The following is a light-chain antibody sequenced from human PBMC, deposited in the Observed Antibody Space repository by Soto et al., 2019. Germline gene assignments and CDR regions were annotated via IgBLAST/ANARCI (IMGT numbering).Light chain of an antibody. V-gene: IGKV2-28*01. CDR3: IQPLQSWT. J-gene: IGKJ1*01. CDR1: QILLHSNGYNY. Sequence: DIVMTQSPLSLPVTPGEPASISCRSSQILLHSNGYNYLDWYLQKPGQSPQLLIYLGSNRASGVPDRFSGSGSGTDFTLKISRVEAEDVGVYYCIQPLQSWTFGQGTKVDIK. CDR2: LGS.